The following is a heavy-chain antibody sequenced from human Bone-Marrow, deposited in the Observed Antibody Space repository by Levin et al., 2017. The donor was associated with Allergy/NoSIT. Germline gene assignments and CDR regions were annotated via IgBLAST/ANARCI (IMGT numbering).Heavy chain of an antibody. D-gene: IGHD2-15*01. CDR3: AKGAKGYCSGGSCYSLDY. Sequence: LSLTCAASGFTFSSSAMSWVRQAPGKGLEWVSAISGSGGSTYYADSVKGRFTISRDNSKNTLYLQMNSLRAEDTAVYYCAKGAKGYCSGGSCYSLDYWGQGTLVTVSS. CDR2: ISGSGGST. J-gene: IGHJ4*02. CDR1: GFTFSSSA. V-gene: IGHV3-23*01.